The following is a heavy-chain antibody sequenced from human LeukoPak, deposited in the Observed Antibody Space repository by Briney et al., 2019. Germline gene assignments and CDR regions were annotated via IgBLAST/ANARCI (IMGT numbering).Heavy chain of an antibody. CDR2: IRYDGSNK. V-gene: IGHV3-30*02. Sequence: GGSLRLSCAASGFTFSSYGMHWVRQAPGKGLEWVAFIRYDGSNKYYADSVKGRFTISRDNSKNTLYLQMNSLRAEDTAAYYCAKDSVDRYSSYNLGYWGQGTLVTDSS. J-gene: IGHJ4*02. D-gene: IGHD6-13*01. CDR1: GFTFSSYG. CDR3: AKDSVDRYSSYNLGY.